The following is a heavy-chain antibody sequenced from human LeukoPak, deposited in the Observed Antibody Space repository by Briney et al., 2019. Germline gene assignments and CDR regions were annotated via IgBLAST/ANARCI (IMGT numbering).Heavy chain of an antibody. CDR3: ARSYYYEQYYFDY. D-gene: IGHD3-22*01. J-gene: IGHJ4*02. CDR1: GYTFSNYA. Sequence: ASVKVSCKASGYTFSNYAMNWVRQAPGQGLEWMGWINTNTGNPTYAQDFTGRFVFSSDTSVNTTYLQISGLKAADTAMYYCARSYYYEQYYFDYWGQGTLVTVSS. V-gene: IGHV7-4-1*02. CDR2: INTNTGNP.